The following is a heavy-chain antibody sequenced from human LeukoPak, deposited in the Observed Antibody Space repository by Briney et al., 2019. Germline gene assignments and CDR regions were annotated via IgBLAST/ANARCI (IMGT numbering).Heavy chain of an antibody. CDR3: ARDYFESGVVDYGGNHDY. J-gene: IGHJ4*02. CDR1: GFTFSSYA. D-gene: IGHD4-23*01. V-gene: IGHV3-30-3*01. CDR2: ISYDGSNK. Sequence: PGGSLRLSCAASGFTFSSYAMHWVRQAPGKGLEWVAVISYDGSNKYYADSVKGRFTISRDNSKNTLYLQMNSLRAEDTAVYYCARDYFESGVVDYGGNHDYWGQGTLVTVSS.